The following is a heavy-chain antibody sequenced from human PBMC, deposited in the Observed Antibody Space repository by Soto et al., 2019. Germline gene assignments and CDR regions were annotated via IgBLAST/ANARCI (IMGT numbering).Heavy chain of an antibody. CDR2: ISYDGSNK. Sequence: GGSLRLSCAASGFTFSSYGMHWVRQAPGKGLEWVAVISYDGSNKYYADSVKGRFTISRDNSKNTLYLQMNSLRAEDTAVYYCAKDLDVGSSWWSVDYWGQGTLVTVSS. V-gene: IGHV3-30*18. CDR1: GFTFSSYG. J-gene: IGHJ4*02. CDR3: AKDLDVGSSWWSVDY. D-gene: IGHD6-13*01.